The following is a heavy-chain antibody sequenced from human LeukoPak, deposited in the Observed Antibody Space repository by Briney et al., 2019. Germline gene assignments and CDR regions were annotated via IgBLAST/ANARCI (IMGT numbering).Heavy chain of an antibody. D-gene: IGHD6-19*01. Sequence: RASVKVSCKASGYTFTSYVMHWVRQAPGQRLEWMGWINTGNGNTKYSQKFQGRVTITRATSASTAYMELSSLRSEDTAVYYCARLRIAVAGTGWFDPWGQGTLVTVSS. CDR2: INTGNGNT. J-gene: IGHJ5*02. CDR1: GYTFTSYV. V-gene: IGHV1-3*04. CDR3: ARLRIAVAGTGWFDP.